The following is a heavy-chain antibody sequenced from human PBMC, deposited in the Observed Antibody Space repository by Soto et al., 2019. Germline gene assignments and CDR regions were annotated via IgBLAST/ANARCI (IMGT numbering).Heavy chain of an antibody. CDR2: INPNSGGT. J-gene: IGHJ4*02. Sequence: ASVKVSCKDSGYTFTGYYMHWVRQAPGQGLEWMGWINPNSGGTNYAQKFQGRVTMTRDTSISTAYMELSRLRSDDTAVYYCASSKKLDYYDSSGMGYWGQGTLVTVSS. D-gene: IGHD3-22*01. V-gene: IGHV1-2*02. CDR1: GYTFTGYY. CDR3: ASSKKLDYYDSSGMGY.